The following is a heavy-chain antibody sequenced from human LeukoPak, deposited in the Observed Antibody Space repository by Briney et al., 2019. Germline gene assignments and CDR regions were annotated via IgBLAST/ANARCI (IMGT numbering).Heavy chain of an antibody. CDR2: IYSGGST. J-gene: IGHJ4*02. Sequence: GGSLRLSCAASGFTVSSNYMSWVRQAPGKGLEWVSVIYSGGSTYYAESVKGRFTISRDNSKNTVYLQMDSLRAEDTAVYYCARGDGYNYWDYWGQGTLVTVSS. CDR1: GFTVSSNY. CDR3: ARGDGYNYWDY. V-gene: IGHV3-53*01. D-gene: IGHD5-24*01.